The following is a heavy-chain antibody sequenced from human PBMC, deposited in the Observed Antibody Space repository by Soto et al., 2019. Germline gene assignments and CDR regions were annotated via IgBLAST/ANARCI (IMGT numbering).Heavy chain of an antibody. Sequence: PSETLSLTCTVSGGSTSSDNYWSWIRQPPGKGLERIGHIYYSGNTDYNPTLKSQLAISIDTSKNQFTLKLNSVTAVDTAVYFCAREGGESSDGLYYFDSWGQGSLVTVS. D-gene: IGHD3-16*01. CDR2: IYYSGNT. J-gene: IGHJ4*02. V-gene: IGHV4-30-4*01. CDR1: GGSTSSDNY. CDR3: AREGGESSDGLYYFDS.